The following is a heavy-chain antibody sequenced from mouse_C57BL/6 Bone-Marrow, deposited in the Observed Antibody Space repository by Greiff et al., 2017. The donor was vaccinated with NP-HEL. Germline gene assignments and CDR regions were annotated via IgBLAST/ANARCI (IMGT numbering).Heavy chain of an antibody. Sequence: LEESGPELVKPGASVKISCKASGYSFTSYYIHWVKQRPGQGLEWIGWIYPGSGNTKYNEKFKGKATLTADTSSSTAYMQLSSLTSEDSAVYYCARPIYYDYDVDYWGQGTTLTVSS. J-gene: IGHJ2*01. V-gene: IGHV1-66*01. CDR1: GYSFTSYY. D-gene: IGHD2-4*01. CDR2: IYPGSGNT. CDR3: ARPIYYDYDVDY.